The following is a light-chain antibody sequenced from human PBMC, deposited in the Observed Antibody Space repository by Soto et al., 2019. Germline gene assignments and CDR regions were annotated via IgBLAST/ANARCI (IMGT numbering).Light chain of an antibody. CDR1: QSLSGW. J-gene: IGKJ1*01. CDR3: QQYYSYRT. Sequence: DIQMTQSPSTMSASVGARATVTCRASQSLSGWLAWYQQKPGKAPKLLIYKASSLESGVPSRFSGNGSGTDFTLTISSLQPDDFATYYCQQYYSYRTFGQGTKVDIK. CDR2: KAS. V-gene: IGKV1-5*03.